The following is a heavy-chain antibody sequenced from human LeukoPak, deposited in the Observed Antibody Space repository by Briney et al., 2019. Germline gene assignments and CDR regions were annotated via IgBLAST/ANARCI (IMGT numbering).Heavy chain of an antibody. V-gene: IGHV3-21*06. CDR3: GRAFPPLRTSSAGDL. CDR2: ISGRSSHT. J-gene: IGHJ4*02. D-gene: IGHD3-16*01. Sequence: GGSQRLSCSASGYTFSDYDMNWIPQAPGKGLEWISAISGRSSHTYYGDAVKGRFSISRDNAKNLLYLQMNGLGAEDTAVYYCGRAFPPLRTSSAGDLWGQGTLVTVSS. CDR1: GYTFSDYD.